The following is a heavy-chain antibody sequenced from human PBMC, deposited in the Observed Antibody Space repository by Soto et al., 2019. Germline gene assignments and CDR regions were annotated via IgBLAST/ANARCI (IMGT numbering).Heavy chain of an antibody. CDR3: ARASVGPPGGGSWIMPFDF. Sequence: RSLTCSVSGGSTSNYYWSWIRQSAGKGLEWIGRIYPGGSTNYNPSLKSRVTMSVDTSKNQVSLRLTSVTAADTAVYYCARASVGPPGGGSWIMPFDFWGQGTRVTVSS. CDR2: IYPGGST. V-gene: IGHV4-4*07. J-gene: IGHJ4*02. CDR1: GGSTSNYY. D-gene: IGHD2-15*01.